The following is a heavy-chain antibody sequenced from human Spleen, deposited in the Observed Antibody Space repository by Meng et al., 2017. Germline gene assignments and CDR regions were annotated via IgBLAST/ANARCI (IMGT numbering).Heavy chain of an antibody. CDR3: AKGKCGGGTCYILDY. J-gene: IGHJ4*02. D-gene: IGHD2-21*01. V-gene: IGHV3-23*01. CDR2: ISYGSDSR. Sequence: GESLKISCAASGFMLSSYAMSWVRQAPGKGLEWVSGISYGSDSRYSADSVKGRFTISKDYSKNTLYLQMNRLRADDTAIYYCAKGKCGGGTCYILDYWGQEVLVTSPQ. CDR1: GFMLSSYA.